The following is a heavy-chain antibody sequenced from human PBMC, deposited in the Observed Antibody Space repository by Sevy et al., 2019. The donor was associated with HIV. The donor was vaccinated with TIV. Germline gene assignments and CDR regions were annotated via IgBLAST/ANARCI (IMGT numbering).Heavy chain of an antibody. CDR2: ISSSSSYI. J-gene: IGHJ4*02. V-gene: IGHV3-21*01. CDR3: ARGVRDFWSGYPDY. Sequence: GGSLRLSCAASRFTFSSYIMNWVRQAPGKGLEWVSSISSSSSYIYYADSVKGRFTISRDNVKNSLYLQMNSLRVEDTAVYYCARGVRDFWSGYPDYWGQGTLVTVSS. D-gene: IGHD3-3*01. CDR1: RFTFSSYI.